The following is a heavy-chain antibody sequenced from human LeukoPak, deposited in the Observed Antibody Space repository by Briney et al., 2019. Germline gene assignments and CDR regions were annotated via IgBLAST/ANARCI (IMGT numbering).Heavy chain of an antibody. J-gene: IGHJ3*02. CDR1: VFTFISYV. CDR2: ICGSGGST. V-gene: IGHV3-23*01. CDR3: SKDTGAYYYGSGPTDAFDI. D-gene: IGHD3-10*01. Sequence: GGSLRLSCAASVFTFISYVMSWVRQAPGKGVEWVSLICGSGGSTYFADSVRGGFTISRDNSKKTLYLSMKNLRAEDTPACYFSKDTGAYYYGSGPTDAFDIWGQGTMVTVSS.